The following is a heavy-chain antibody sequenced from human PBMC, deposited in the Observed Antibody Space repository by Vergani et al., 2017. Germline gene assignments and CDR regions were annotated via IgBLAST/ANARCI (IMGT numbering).Heavy chain of an antibody. Sequence: QVQLQESGPGLVKPSETLSLTCTVSGGSISSYYWSWIRQPPGKGLEWIGYIYYSGSTNYNPSLKSRVTLSVDTSKNQFSLKLSSVPAADTAVYYCARTIVGATPLFDYWGQGTLVTVSS. CDR3: ARTIVGATPLFDY. J-gene: IGHJ4*02. CDR1: GGSISSYY. D-gene: IGHD1-26*01. V-gene: IGHV4-59*01. CDR2: IYYSGST.